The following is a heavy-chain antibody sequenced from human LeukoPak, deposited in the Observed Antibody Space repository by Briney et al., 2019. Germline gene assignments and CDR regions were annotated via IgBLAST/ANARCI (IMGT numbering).Heavy chain of an antibody. J-gene: IGHJ6*03. CDR3: ARDRGSGSYYNLYYMDV. CDR1: GGSISSGGYS. Sequence: SETLSLTCAVSGGSISSGGYSWSWIRQPPGKGLEWIGYIYYSGSTYYNPSLKSRVTISVDTSKNQFSLKLSSVTAADTAVYYCARDRGSGSYYNLYYMDVWGKGTTVTVSS. D-gene: IGHD3-10*01. V-gene: IGHV4-30-4*07. CDR2: IYYSGST.